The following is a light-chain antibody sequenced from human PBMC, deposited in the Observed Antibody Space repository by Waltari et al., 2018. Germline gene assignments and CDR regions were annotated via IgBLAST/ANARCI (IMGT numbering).Light chain of an antibody. Sequence: SYELTQPRSVSVSPGQTARITCGGDNIGSKSVQWYQQKPPQAPVVVIYSDTERPSGIPERFSGSNSGNTATLTISGVEAGDEADYYCQVWDGSSKDYIFGGGTRLTVL. V-gene: IGLV3-21*04. CDR1: NIGSKS. CDR3: QVWDGSSKDYI. J-gene: IGLJ2*01. CDR2: SDT.